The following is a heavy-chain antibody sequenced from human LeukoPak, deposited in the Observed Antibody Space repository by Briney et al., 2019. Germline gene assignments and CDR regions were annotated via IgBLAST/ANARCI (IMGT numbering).Heavy chain of an antibody. CDR3: AKDLEQQLVQHDAFDI. CDR2: IGGSGGST. Sequence: GGSLRLSCAASGFTVSSNYMSWVRQAPGKGLEWVSAIGGSGGSTYYADSVKGRFTISRDNSKNTLYLQMNSLRAEDTAVYYCAKDLEQQLVQHDAFDIWGQGTMVTVSS. V-gene: IGHV3-23*01. J-gene: IGHJ3*02. D-gene: IGHD6-13*01. CDR1: GFTVSSNY.